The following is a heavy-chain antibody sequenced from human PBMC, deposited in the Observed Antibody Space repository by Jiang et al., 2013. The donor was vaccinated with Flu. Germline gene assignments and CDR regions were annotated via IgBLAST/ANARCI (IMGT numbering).Heavy chain of an antibody. J-gene: IGHJ4*02. Sequence: SYAMSWVRQAPGKGLEWVSAISGSGGSTYYADSVKGRFTISRDNSKNTLYLQMNSLRAEDTAVYYCAKDRGFLTGSFDYWGQGTLVTVSS. V-gene: IGHV3-23*01. CDR2: ISGSGGST. D-gene: IGHD3-9*01. CDR1: SYA. CDR3: AKDRGFLTGSFDY.